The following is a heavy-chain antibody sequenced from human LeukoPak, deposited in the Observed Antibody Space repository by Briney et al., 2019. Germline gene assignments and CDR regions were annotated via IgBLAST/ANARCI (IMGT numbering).Heavy chain of an antibody. J-gene: IGHJ4*01. CDR3: ARGGSSGYLLGY. V-gene: IGHV4-61*01. CDR1: GGSVSSGSYY. D-gene: IGHD3-22*01. Sequence: SETLSLTCTVSGGSVSSGSYYWSWIRQPPGKGLEWIGYIYYSGSTNYNPSLKSRVTISVDTSKNQFSLKLSSVTAADTAVYYCARGGSSGYLLGYWGQGTLVTVSS. CDR2: IYYSGST.